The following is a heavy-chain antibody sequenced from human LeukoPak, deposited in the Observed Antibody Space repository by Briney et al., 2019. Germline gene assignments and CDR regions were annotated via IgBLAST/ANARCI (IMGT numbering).Heavy chain of an antibody. CDR2: ISSGGNT. CDR1: GFTVTSNY. D-gene: IGHD5-12*01. J-gene: IGHJ4*02. V-gene: IGHV3-53*01. CDR3: AREVRGYYFDY. Sequence: QPGGSLRLSCAASGFTVTSNYMTWVRQAPGKGLEWVSVISSGGNTYYADSVKGRFTISRDNSKNTVYLQMNGLRAKDTAVYYCAREVRGYYFDYWGQGTLVTASS.